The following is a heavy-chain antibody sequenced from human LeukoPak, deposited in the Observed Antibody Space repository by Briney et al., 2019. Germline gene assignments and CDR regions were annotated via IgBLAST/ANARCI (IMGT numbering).Heavy chain of an antibody. J-gene: IGHJ6*03. D-gene: IGHD3-22*01. Sequence: GGSLRLSCAASGFTFGSYEMNWVRQAPGKGLEWISYISSSGSTRYYADSVKGRFTVSRDNVKNSLYLQMNSLRAEDTAVYYCAKGSRDSSGYYYSYYYYYMDVWGKGTTVTVSS. CDR1: GFTFGSYE. CDR2: ISSSGSTR. CDR3: AKGSRDSSGYYYSYYYYYMDV. V-gene: IGHV3-48*03.